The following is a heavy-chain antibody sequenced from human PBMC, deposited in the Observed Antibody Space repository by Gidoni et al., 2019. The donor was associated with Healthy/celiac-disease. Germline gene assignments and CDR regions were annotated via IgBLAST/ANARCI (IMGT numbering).Heavy chain of an antibody. V-gene: IGHV4-30-4*01. Sequence: QVQLQESGPGLVKPSQTLSLTCTVSGGSISSGDYYWSWIRQPPGKGLEWIGYIYYSGSTYYNPSLKSRVTISVDTSKNQFSLKLSSVTAADTAVYYCMAYGSGSYLYYYYGMDVWGQGTTVTVSS. CDR2: IYYSGST. CDR1: GGSISSGDYY. J-gene: IGHJ6*02. D-gene: IGHD3-10*01. CDR3: MAYGSGSYLYYYYGMDV.